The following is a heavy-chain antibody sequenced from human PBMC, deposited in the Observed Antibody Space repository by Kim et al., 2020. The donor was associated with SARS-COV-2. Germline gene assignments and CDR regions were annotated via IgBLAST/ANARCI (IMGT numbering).Heavy chain of an antibody. CDR3: ARGGDSSGYPDAFDI. Sequence: GGSLRLSCAASGFTFSSYGMHWVRQAPGKGLEWVAVIWYDGSNKYYADSVKGRFTISRDNSKNTLYLQMNSLRAEDTAVYYCARGGDSSGYPDAFDIWGQGTMVTVSS. CDR1: GFTFSSYG. J-gene: IGHJ3*02. CDR2: IWYDGSNK. D-gene: IGHD3-22*01. V-gene: IGHV3-33*08.